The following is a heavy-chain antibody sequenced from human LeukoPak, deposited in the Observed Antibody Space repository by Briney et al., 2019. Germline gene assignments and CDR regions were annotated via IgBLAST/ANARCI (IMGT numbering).Heavy chain of an antibody. J-gene: IGHJ4*02. D-gene: IGHD3-3*01. CDR3: ANEGRTYYDFWSGYFTPSGCFDY. Sequence: PGGSLRLSCAASGFTFSSYAMSWVRQAPGKGLEWVSAISGSGGSTYCADSVKGRFTISRDNSKNTLYLQMNSLRAEDTAVYYCANEGRTYYDFWSGYFTPSGCFDYWGQGTLVTVSS. CDR1: GFTFSSYA. V-gene: IGHV3-23*01. CDR2: ISGSGGST.